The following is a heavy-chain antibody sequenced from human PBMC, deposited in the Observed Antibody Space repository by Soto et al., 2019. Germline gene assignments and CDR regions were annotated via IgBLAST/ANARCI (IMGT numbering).Heavy chain of an antibody. D-gene: IGHD6-13*01. Sequence: QVQLVQSGAEVKKPGASVKVSCKASGYTFTSYDINWVRQATGQGLEWMGWTNPNSGNTGYAQKFQGRVTMTRNTSRSTAYMQLSSLRSEDTAVYYCARERSAAGTGWFDPWGQGTLVTVSS. CDR2: TNPNSGNT. CDR3: ARERSAAGTGWFDP. CDR1: GYTFTSYD. V-gene: IGHV1-8*01. J-gene: IGHJ5*02.